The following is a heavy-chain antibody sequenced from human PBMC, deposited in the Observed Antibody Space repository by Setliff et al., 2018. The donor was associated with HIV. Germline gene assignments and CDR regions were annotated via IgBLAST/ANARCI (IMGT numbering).Heavy chain of an antibody. V-gene: IGHV3-7*03. CDR1: GFTFSSYW. D-gene: IGHD3-10*01. J-gene: IGHJ6*03. Sequence: QSGGSLRLSCAASGFTFSSYWMSWVRQAPGKGLEWVANIKQDGSEKYYVDSVKGRFTISRDNAKNSLYLQMNSLRAEDTAVYYCATHLWGTFMVRGVKPRKYMDVWGKGTTVTVSS. CDR2: IKQDGSEK. CDR3: ATHLWGTFMVRGVKPRKYMDV.